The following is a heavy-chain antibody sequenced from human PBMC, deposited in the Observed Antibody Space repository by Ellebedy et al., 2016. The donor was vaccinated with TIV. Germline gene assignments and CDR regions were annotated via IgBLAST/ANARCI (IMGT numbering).Heavy chain of an antibody. D-gene: IGHD3-10*01. CDR3: GRGRNGP. CDR2: IGTAGDT. V-gene: IGHV3-13*01. J-gene: IGHJ5*02. Sequence: GESLKISCAASGFTFSNYALHWVRQAPGKGLEWVSGIGTAGDTYYPGSVNGRFTIAREHAKNSLLLQMNRLRDGDTAVYYCGRGRNGPWGQGTLVTVS. CDR1: GFTFSNYA.